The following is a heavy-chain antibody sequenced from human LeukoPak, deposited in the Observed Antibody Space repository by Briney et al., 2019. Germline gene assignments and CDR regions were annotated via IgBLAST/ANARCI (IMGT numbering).Heavy chain of an antibody. D-gene: IGHD3-9*01. CDR2: ISAYNGNT. CDR1: GYSFTGNY. J-gene: IGHJ4*02. CDR3: ARVNYFDWFLDY. Sequence: ASVKVSCKASGYSFTGNYMHWVRQAPGQGLEWMGWISAYNGNTNYAQKLQGRVTMTTDTSTSTAYMELRSLRSDDTAVYYCARVNYFDWFLDYWGQGTLVTVSS. V-gene: IGHV1-18*04.